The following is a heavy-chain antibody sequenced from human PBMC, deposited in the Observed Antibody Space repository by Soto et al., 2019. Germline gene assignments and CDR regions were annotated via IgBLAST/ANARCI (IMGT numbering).Heavy chain of an antibody. J-gene: IGHJ4*02. Sequence: QLQLQESGPGLVKPSETLSLTCSVSGGSINYNSYHWGWIRQPPGQGLERIGSIFYTGTTFYNPSLESRVTMSVATSKNSSSLHLTSVTAADTAVYFCARLVVVAPVANVWGQGTLVTVSS. CDR2: IFYTGTT. CDR1: GGSINYNSYH. CDR3: ARLVVVAPVANV. D-gene: IGHD2-2*01. V-gene: IGHV4-39*02.